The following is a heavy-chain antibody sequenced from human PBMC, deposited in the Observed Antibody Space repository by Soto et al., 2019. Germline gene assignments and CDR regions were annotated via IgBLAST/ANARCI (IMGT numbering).Heavy chain of an antibody. J-gene: IGHJ5*01. V-gene: IGHV1-8*01. CDR2: MTPDSGGT. Sequence: QVQLVQAGAEVRKPGASVKVSCKASGHTLASYDINWVRQATGQGLEWMGWMTPDSGGTGDAQKFQGRVTMTWDPSITTAYMELSSLRSDDTAVYYCARDPFYGWFDSWGQGTLVTVSS. CDR1: GHTLASYD. D-gene: IGHD3-16*01. CDR3: ARDPFYGWFDS.